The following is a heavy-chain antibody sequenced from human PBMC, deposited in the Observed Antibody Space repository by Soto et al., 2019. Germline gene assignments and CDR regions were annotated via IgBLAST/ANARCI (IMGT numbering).Heavy chain of an antibody. J-gene: IGHJ5*02. V-gene: IGHV1-18*01. CDR3: ARAGDLDRWFDP. CDR2: ISAYNGNT. D-gene: IGHD3-22*01. Sequence: QVQLVQSGAEVKKPGASVKVSCKASGYTFTSYGISWVRQAPGQGLEWMGWISAYNGNTNDAQKLQGRVTMTTDTSTGRAYVELRSLRSDDAAVYYCARAGDLDRWFDPWGQGSVVTVSA. CDR1: GYTFTSYG.